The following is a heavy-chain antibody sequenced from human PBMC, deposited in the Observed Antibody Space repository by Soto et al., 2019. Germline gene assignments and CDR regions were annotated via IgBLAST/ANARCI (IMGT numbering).Heavy chain of an antibody. D-gene: IGHD6-19*01. CDR2: ISGTGNST. Sequence: EVQLLESGGGLIQPGGSLRLSCAASGFTFSSYAMSWVRQVPGKGLEWVSGISGTGNSTYYADSVKGRFFISRDSSKNTVYLQMNSLRAEDTAIYYCAKDAGQQWRVDYWGKGALVTVSS. CDR1: GFTFSSYA. J-gene: IGHJ4*02. CDR3: AKDAGQQWRVDY. V-gene: IGHV3-23*01.